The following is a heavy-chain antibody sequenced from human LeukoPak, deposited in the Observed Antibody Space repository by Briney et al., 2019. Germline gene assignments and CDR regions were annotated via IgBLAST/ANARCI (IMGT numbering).Heavy chain of an antibody. CDR2: ISWNSRDI. CDR3: ARDMGLFGFDAFDI. CDR1: GFTFDDYA. J-gene: IGHJ3*02. Sequence: GGSLRLSCAASGFTFDDYAMHWVRQAPGKGLEWVSGISWNSRDIGYGDSVKGRFTISRDNAKNSLYLQMNSLRAEDTAVYYCARDMGLFGFDAFDIRGQGTMVTVSS. D-gene: IGHD3-16*01. V-gene: IGHV3-9*01.